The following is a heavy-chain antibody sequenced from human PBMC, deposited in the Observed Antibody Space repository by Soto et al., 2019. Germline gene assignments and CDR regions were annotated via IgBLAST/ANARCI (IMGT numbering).Heavy chain of an antibody. CDR2: IVPIHRTA. V-gene: IGHV1-69*13. CDR1: GGTFSSYR. Sequence: SVKVSCKASGGTFSSYRFNWVRQARGQGLEWLGGIVPIHRTADYAQKFQGRVTITADESTRTVYLELSSLKSQDTALYYCARDSGAKLSSSWGQGTLVTVS. J-gene: IGHJ4*02. D-gene: IGHD6-13*01. CDR3: ARDSGAKLSSS.